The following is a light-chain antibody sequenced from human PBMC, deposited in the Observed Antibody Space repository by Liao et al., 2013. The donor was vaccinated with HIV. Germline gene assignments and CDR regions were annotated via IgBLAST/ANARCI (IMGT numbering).Light chain of an antibody. CDR1: ALPKQY. CDR3: QAWDSITRV. V-gene: IGLV3-1*01. CDR2: KDS. Sequence: SYELTQPPSVYVSPGQTARITCFGDALPKQYGHWYQQKTGQAPILVIKKDSERASGIPERFSGSNSGNTATLTISGTQAMDEADYYCQAWDSITRVFGGGTKLTVL. J-gene: IGLJ3*02.